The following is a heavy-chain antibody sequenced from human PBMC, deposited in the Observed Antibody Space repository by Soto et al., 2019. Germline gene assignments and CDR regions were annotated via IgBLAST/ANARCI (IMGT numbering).Heavy chain of an antibody. CDR3: AKDIGFQQHLFVFDL. CDR1: GGTFSDYA. CDR2: IIPMFSSS. D-gene: IGHD3-10*02. V-gene: IGHV1-69*01. J-gene: IGHJ4*02. Sequence: QVQLVQSGAEVKKPGSSVKVSCTASGGTFSDYAFSWVRQAPGQGLEWMGGIIPMFSSSSFAQKFQGRLTITADDSTSTAYMSLCSLGSADTAMYYCAKDIGFQQHLFVFDLWGPGTLVTVSS.